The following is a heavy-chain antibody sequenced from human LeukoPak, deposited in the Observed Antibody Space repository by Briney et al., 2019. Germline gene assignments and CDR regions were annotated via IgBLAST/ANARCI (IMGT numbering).Heavy chain of an antibody. CDR3: AKDLGSSGWYRDYFDY. V-gene: IGHV3-30*18. CDR2: ISYDGSNK. D-gene: IGHD6-19*01. Sequence: PGGSLRLSCAASGFTFSSYGMPWVRQAPGKGLEWVAVISYDGSNKYYADSVKGRFTISRDNSKNTLYLQMNSLRAEDTAVYYCAKDLGSSGWYRDYFDYWGQGTLVTVSS. J-gene: IGHJ4*02. CDR1: GFTFSSYG.